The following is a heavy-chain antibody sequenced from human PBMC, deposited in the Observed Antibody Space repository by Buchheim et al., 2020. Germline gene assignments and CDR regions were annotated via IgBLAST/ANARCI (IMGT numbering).Heavy chain of an antibody. CDR3: AREQNGVHSYYYYGMDV. CDR1: GFTFSSYA. J-gene: IGHJ6*02. D-gene: IGHD1-1*01. CDR2: ISYDGSNK. Sequence: QVQLVESGGGVVQPGRSLRLSCAASGFTFSSYAMHWVRQAPGKGLEWVAVISYDGSNKYYADPVKGRFTISRDNSKNTLYLQMNSLRAEDTAVYYCAREQNGVHSYYYYGMDVWGQGTT. V-gene: IGHV3-30*04.